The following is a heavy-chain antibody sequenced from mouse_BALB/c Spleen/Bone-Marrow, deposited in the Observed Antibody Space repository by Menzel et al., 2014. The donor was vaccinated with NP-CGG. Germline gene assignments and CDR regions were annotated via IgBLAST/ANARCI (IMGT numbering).Heavy chain of an antibody. V-gene: IGHV1S56*01. CDR3: ARSGDSPGYGFAY. D-gene: IGHD3-2*01. Sequence: QVQLKESGPELVKPGALVKISCKASGYTFTSYDINWVKQRPGQGLEWIGWIYPGDGSTKYNEKFKGKATLTADKSSSTAYTQLSSLTSENSAVYFCARSGDSPGYGFAYWGQGTLVTVSA. CDR1: GYTFTSYD. J-gene: IGHJ3*01. CDR2: IYPGDGST.